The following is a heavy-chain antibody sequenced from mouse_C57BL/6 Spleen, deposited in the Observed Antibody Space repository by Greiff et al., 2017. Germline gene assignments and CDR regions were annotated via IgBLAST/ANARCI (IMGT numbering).Heavy chain of an antibody. CDR1: GYTFTDHN. J-gene: IGHJ2*01. CDR3: ARPYYGLDY. CDR2: INPNNGGT. V-gene: IGHV1-22*01. Sequence: VQPQQSGPELVKPGASVKMSRKASGYTFTDHNMPRVKQSHGKSLEWTGYINPNNGGTSHNQKFKGKATLTVNKSSSTAYMELRSLTSEDSAVYYCARPYYGLDYWGQGTTLTVSS. D-gene: IGHD2-10*01.